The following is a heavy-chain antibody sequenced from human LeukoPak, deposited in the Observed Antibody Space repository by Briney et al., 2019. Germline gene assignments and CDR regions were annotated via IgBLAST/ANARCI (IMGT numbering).Heavy chain of an antibody. D-gene: IGHD3-22*01. CDR1: GGSIRSSTFY. CDR2: IYYSGST. CDR3: ARQERTGYSSGYPYIFDY. V-gene: IGHV4-39*01. J-gene: IGHJ4*02. Sequence: TSETLSLTCSVSGGSIRSSTFYWGWIRQPPGKGLEWIGSIYYSGSTYYNPSLKSRVTISVDTSTNQFSLKLSSVTAADTAVYYCARQERTGYSSGYPYIFDYWGQGTLVTVSS.